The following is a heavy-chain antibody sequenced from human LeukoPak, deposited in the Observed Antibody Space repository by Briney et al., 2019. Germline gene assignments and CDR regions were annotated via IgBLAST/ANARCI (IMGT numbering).Heavy chain of an antibody. Sequence: GGSLRLSCAASGFIFTSYEVNWVRQAPGKGLEWVSYISSSGSTIYYADSVKGRFTISRDNAKNSLYLQMNSLRAEDTAIYYCARVNKGYCSSTSCSPDSDYGYWGQGTLVTVSS. V-gene: IGHV3-48*03. CDR3: ARVNKGYCSSTSCSPDSDYGY. J-gene: IGHJ4*02. CDR1: GFIFTSYE. CDR2: ISSSGSTI. D-gene: IGHD2-2*01.